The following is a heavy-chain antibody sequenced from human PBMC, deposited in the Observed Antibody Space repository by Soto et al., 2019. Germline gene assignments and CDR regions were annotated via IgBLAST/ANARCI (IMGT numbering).Heavy chain of an antibody. V-gene: IGHV4-4*02. CDR1: GTSVSGANW. D-gene: IGHD3-22*01. CDR2: IHSSGNT. J-gene: IGHJ4*02. Sequence: QVQLQESGPGLVDPLGTLSLTCAVSGTSVSGANWWGWVRQPPGKGLEWIGEIHSSGNTDYNPSLKSRVTISRDMSKNEFSLKLTSVTAAATAVYYCARTGPYSSGNNWGQGTLVTVSS. CDR3: ARTGPYSSGNN.